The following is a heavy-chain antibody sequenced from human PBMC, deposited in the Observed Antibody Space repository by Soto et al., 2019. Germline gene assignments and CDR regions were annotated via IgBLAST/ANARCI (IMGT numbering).Heavy chain of an antibody. D-gene: IGHD3-10*01. V-gene: IGHV3-23*01. CDR3: AKSGAMVRGVITY. CDR2: ISGSGGST. CDR1: GFTFSSYA. Sequence: EVQLLESGGGLVQPGGSLRLSCAASGFTFSSYAMSWVRQAPGKGLEWVSAISGSGGSTYYADAVKGRFTISRDNSKNTLYLQMNSLRAEDTAVYYCAKSGAMVRGVITYWGQGTLVTVSS. J-gene: IGHJ4*02.